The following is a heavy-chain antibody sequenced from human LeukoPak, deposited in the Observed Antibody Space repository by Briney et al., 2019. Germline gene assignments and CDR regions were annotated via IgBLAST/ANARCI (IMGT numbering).Heavy chain of an antibody. D-gene: IGHD2-2*01. Sequence: GASVKVSCKASRYTFTGYYMHWVQQAPGQGLEWMGWINPNSGGTNYAQMFQGRVTMTRDTSISTAYMELSRLRSDDTAVYYCARDLVVVPAAMYLGYRGQGTLVTVSS. CDR2: INPNSGGT. CDR1: RYTFTGYY. V-gene: IGHV1-2*02. J-gene: IGHJ4*02. CDR3: ARDLVVVPAAMYLGY.